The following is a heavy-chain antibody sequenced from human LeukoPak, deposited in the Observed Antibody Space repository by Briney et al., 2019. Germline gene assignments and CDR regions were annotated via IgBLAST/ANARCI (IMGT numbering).Heavy chain of an antibody. CDR1: GFTFSDYY. CDR2: ISSSGSTI. CDR3: ARDTYGPQKYYYYGMDV. D-gene: IGHD3-10*01. Sequence: PGGSLRLSCAASGFTFSDYYMSWIRQAPGKGLEWVSYISSSGSTIYYAASVKGRFTISRDNAKNSLYLQMNSLRAEDTAVYYCARDTYGPQKYYYYGMDVWGQGTTVTVSS. V-gene: IGHV3-11*01. J-gene: IGHJ6*02.